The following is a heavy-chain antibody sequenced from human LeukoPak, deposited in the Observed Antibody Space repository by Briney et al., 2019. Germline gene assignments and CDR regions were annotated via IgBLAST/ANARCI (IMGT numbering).Heavy chain of an antibody. J-gene: IGHJ4*02. Sequence: ETLSLTCTVSGGSISSYYWSWVRQAPGKGLEWVSAVYDGDTTYYADSVKGRFTISRDNSKNTLYLQINSLRVEDTAVYFCARDRLLYLDYWGQGTPVTVSS. V-gene: IGHV3-53*01. D-gene: IGHD2-21*02. CDR3: ARDRLLYLDY. CDR1: GGSISSYY. CDR2: VYDGDTT.